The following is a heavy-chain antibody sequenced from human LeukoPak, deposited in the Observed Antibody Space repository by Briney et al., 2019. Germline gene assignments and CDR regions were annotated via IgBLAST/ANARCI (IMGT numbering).Heavy chain of an antibody. D-gene: IGHD3-9*01. CDR1: GYRFTSYW. Sequence: SLESSLKGSGYRFTSYWIGWGRPMPGKGVGWMGLIYPGDSDTRYTPSFQGQVTISADKSISTAYLQWSSLKASDTAMYYCARHLTGYLDYWGQGTLVTVSS. CDR2: IYPGDSDT. J-gene: IGHJ4*02. CDR3: ARHLTGYLDY. V-gene: IGHV5-51*01.